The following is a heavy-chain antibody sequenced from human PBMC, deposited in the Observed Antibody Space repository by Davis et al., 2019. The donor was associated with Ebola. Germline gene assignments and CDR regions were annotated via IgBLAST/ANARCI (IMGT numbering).Heavy chain of an antibody. V-gene: IGHV1-8*02. CDR2: MNPNSGNT. D-gene: IGHD2-15*01. Sequence: ASVKVSCKASGYTFTSYYMHWVRQATGQGLEWMGWMNPNSGNTGYAQKFQGRVTMTRNTSISTAYMELSSLRSEDTAVYYCARARVVVAAIVYYYYGMDVWGKGTTVTVSS. CDR3: ARARVVVAAIVYYYYGMDV. J-gene: IGHJ6*04. CDR1: GYTFTSYY.